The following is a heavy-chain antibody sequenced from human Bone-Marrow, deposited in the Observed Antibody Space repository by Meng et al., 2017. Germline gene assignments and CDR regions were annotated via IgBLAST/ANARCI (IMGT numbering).Heavy chain of an antibody. CDR2: INPSGGST. CDR1: GYTFTSYY. D-gene: IGHD2-15*01. Sequence: ASVKVSCKASGYTFTSYYMHWVRQAPGQGLEWMGIINPSGGSTSYAQKFQGRVTMTRDTSTSTVYMELSSLRSEDTAVYFCARKAGNCITITCYSLDYWGQGTLVTVSS. J-gene: IGHJ4*02. CDR3: ARKAGNCITITCYSLDY. V-gene: IGHV1-46*01.